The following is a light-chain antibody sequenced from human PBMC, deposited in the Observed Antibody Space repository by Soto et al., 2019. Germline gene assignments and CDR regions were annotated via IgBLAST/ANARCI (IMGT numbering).Light chain of an antibody. CDR3: SSYTSLSTYV. J-gene: IGLJ1*01. V-gene: IGLV2-14*01. CDR1: SSDVGGYNF. CDR2: DVT. Sequence: QSALTQPASVSGSPGQSITISCTGTSSDVGGYNFVSWYQQHPDKAPKLMIYDVTNRPSGVSNRFSGSKSGTTASLTISGLQAEDEADYYCSSYTSLSTYVFGTGTKVTVL.